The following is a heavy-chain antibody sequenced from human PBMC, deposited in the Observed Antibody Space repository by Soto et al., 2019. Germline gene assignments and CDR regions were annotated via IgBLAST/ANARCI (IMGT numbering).Heavy chain of an antibody. Sequence: SETLSLTCAVSGGSFTSNNWWTWVRQPPGQGLEWIGEIYRTGSTDYNPSLKSRVTISLDKSENQFSLKVTSLTAADTAVYYCESRDPGTSVDYWGQGTLVTVSS. CDR2: IYRTGST. D-gene: IGHD1-7*01. V-gene: IGHV4-4*02. J-gene: IGHJ4*02. CDR1: GGSFTSNNW. CDR3: ESRDPGTSVDY.